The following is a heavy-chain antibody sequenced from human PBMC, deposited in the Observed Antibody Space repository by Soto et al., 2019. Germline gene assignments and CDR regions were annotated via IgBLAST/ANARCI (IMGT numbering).Heavy chain of an antibody. D-gene: IGHD5-12*01. Sequence: EVQLVESGGGLVLPGGSLTLSCAASGFTFSGSAMHWVRRASGKGLEWVGRIRSKTNKYATVYSASVKGRFTISRDDLKNTAYLQMNSLKTEDTAVYYCTRPLSGDDYERPLDSWGQGTLVTVSS. V-gene: IGHV3-73*02. CDR1: GFTFSGSA. CDR2: IRSKTNKYAT. CDR3: TRPLSGDDYERPLDS. J-gene: IGHJ4*02.